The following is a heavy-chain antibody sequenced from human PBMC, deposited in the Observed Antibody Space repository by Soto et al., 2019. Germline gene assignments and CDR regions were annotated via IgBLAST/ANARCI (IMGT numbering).Heavy chain of an antibody. V-gene: IGHV4-31*03. CDR2: IYYSGST. CDR3: ARVAPDLTGNFDY. D-gene: IGHD3-10*01. Sequence: SETLSLTCTVSGGSISSGGYYWSWIRQHPGKGLEWIGYIYYSGSTYYNPSLKSRVTISVDTSKNQFSLKLSSVTAADTAVYYRARVAPDLTGNFDYWGQGTLVTVSS. CDR1: GGSISSGGYY. J-gene: IGHJ4*02.